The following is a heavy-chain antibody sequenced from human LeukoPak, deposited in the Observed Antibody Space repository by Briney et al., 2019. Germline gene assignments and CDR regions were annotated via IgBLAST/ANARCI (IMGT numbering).Heavy chain of an antibody. CDR2: ISYDGYDK. V-gene: IGHV3-30-3*01. CDR3: ARAGTVEMTPLDY. CDR1: GFTFNDYA. D-gene: IGHD5-24*01. Sequence: GGSLRLSCAASGFTFNDYAMYWARQAPGKGLEWVTLISYDGYDKSYADSVRGRFTISRDNSRNTLYLQMDSLRSEDTAVYYCARAGTVEMTPLDYWGQGTLVTVSS. J-gene: IGHJ4*02.